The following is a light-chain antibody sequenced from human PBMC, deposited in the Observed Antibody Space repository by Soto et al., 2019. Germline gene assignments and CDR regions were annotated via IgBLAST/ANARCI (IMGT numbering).Light chain of an antibody. CDR3: QQSYSTPIT. V-gene: IGKV1-39*01. Sequence: VTITCRASQSISSYLNWYQQKPGKAPKLLIYAASSLQSGVPSRFSGSGSGTDFTLTISSLQPEDFATYYCQQSYSTPITFGQGTRREIK. CDR1: QSISSY. J-gene: IGKJ5*01. CDR2: AAS.